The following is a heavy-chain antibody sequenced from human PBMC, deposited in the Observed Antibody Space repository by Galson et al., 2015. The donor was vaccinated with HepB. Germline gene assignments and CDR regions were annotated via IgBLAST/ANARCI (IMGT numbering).Heavy chain of an antibody. CDR3: ARPPFYSGTYWADNVFDI. J-gene: IGHJ3*02. V-gene: IGHV4-34*01. Sequence: ETLSLTCAVYGGSFSGYYWSWIRQPPGKGLEWIGEINHSGSTNYNPSLKSRVTISVDTSKNQFSLKLSSVTAADTAVYYCARPPFYSGTYWADNVFDIWGQGTMVTVSS. D-gene: IGHD1-26*01. CDR2: INHSGST. CDR1: GGSFSGYY.